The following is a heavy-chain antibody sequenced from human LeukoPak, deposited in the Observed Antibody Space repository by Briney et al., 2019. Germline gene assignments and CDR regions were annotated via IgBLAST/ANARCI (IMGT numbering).Heavy chain of an antibody. Sequence: PSETLSLTCTVSGGSISSYYWSWIRQPAGKGLEWIGRIYTSGSTNYNPSLKSRVTMSVDTSKNQFSLKLSSVTAADTAVYYCAGGESTSYYYYMDVWGKGTTVTISS. D-gene: IGHD3-16*01. CDR1: GGSISSYY. CDR3: AGGESTSYYYYMDV. V-gene: IGHV4-4*07. J-gene: IGHJ6*03. CDR2: IYTSGST.